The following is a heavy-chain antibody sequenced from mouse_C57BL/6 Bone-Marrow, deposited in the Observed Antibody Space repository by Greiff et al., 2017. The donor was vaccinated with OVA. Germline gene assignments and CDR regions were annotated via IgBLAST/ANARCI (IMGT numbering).Heavy chain of an antibody. D-gene: IGHD2-3*01. J-gene: IGHJ3*01. Sequence: EVQVVESGGGLVKPGGSLKLSCAASGYTFSSYAMSWVRQTPGKRLEWVATISDGGSYTYYPDNVKGRFTISRDNAKNNLYLQMSHLKSEDTAMYYCARDDGYLAWFAYWGQGTLVTVSA. CDR1: GYTFSSYA. CDR3: ARDDGYLAWFAY. CDR2: ISDGGSYT. V-gene: IGHV5-4*01.